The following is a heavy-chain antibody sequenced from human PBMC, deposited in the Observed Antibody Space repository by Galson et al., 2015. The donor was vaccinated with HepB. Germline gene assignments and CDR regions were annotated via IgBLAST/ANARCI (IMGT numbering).Heavy chain of an antibody. D-gene: IGHD3-22*01. CDR1: GGTFSSYT. CDR2: IIPILGIA. J-gene: IGHJ4*02. Sequence: SVKVSCKASGGTFSSYTISWVRQAPGQGLEWMGRIIPILGIANYAQKFQGRVTITADKSTSTAYMELSSLRSEDTAVYYCARDDYYDSSGYYYVPYWSQGTLVTVSS. CDR3: ARDDYYDSSGYYYVPY. V-gene: IGHV1-69*04.